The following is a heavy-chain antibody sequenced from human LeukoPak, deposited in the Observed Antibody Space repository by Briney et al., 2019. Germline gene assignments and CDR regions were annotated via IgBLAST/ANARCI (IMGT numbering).Heavy chain of an antibody. J-gene: IGHJ3*02. CDR1: GFTFSSYA. CDR2: ISGSGGST. D-gene: IGHD3-22*01. Sequence: PGGSLRLSCAASGFTFSSYAMSWVRQAPGKGLEWVSAISGSGGSTYYADSVKGRFTISRDNSKNTLYLQMNSLRAEDTAVYYCATPYYYDSSWYDAFDIWGQGTMVTVSS. CDR3: ATPYYYDSSWYDAFDI. V-gene: IGHV3-23*01.